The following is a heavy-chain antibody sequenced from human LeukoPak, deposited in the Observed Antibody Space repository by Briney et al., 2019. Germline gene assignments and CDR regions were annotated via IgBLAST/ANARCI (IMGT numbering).Heavy chain of an antibody. CDR3: ARDSSDWYFDL. J-gene: IGHJ2*01. Sequence: GGSLRLSCAASGFTFSNYGMHWVRQAPGKGLEWVAVISYDGSNKYYADSVKGRFTISRDNAKNSLYLQMNSLKDEDTAVYVCARDSSDWYFDLWGRGTLVTVSS. CDR2: ISYDGSNK. CDR1: GFTFSNYG. V-gene: IGHV3-30*03. D-gene: IGHD3-10*01.